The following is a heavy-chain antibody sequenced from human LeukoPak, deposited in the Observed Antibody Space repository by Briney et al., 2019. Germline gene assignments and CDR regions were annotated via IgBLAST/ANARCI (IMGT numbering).Heavy chain of an antibody. D-gene: IGHD3-22*01. CDR2: ISYDGSSE. CDR3: AKGGGRGYYYGKSDY. J-gene: IGHJ4*02. V-gene: IGHV3-30*18. Sequence: PGRSLRLSCVASGFIFSGYGMHWVRQAPGKGLEWVAVISYDGSSEYYADSVRGRFTISRDNSKNTLYLQMNSLGPEDTAVHYCAKGGGRGYYYGKSDYWGQGTLVTVSS. CDR1: GFIFSGYG.